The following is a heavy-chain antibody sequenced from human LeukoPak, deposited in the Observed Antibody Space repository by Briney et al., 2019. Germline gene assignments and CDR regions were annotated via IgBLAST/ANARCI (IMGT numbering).Heavy chain of an antibody. J-gene: IGHJ3*02. CDR1: GYTFTNYY. D-gene: IGHD3-10*01. CDR3: ARERSYYGSGNYYKRDDAFDI. V-gene: IGHV1-46*01. CDR2: INPSGGST. Sequence: ASVRVSCKASGYTFTNYYIHWVRQAPGQGLEWMGIINPSGGSTSYAQKFQGRVTMTRDMSTSTVYMELSSLRSEDTAMYYCARERSYYGSGNYYKRDDAFDIWGQGTMVTVSS.